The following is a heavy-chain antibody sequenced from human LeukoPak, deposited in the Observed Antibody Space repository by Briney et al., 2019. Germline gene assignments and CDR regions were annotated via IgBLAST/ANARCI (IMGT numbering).Heavy chain of an antibody. CDR2: ITTSSSYI. CDR3: ASHIVVVTAIRYYAMDV. J-gene: IGHJ6*02. D-gene: IGHD2-2*01. CDR1: GISFGSYD. Sequence: GGSLRLSCAASGISFGSYDMNWVRQAPGKGLEWVSSITTSSSYIYYADSVKGRFTVSRDNAKNSLYLQMNSLRAEDTAVYYCASHIVVVTAIRYYAMDVWGQGTTVTVSS. V-gene: IGHV3-21*01.